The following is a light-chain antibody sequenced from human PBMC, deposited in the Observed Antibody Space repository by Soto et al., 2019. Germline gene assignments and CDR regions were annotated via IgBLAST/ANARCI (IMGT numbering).Light chain of an antibody. J-gene: IGKJ5*01. CDR2: KVS. CDR1: QSLVYSDGDTY. CDR3: MQGTHWPPT. Sequence: DVELTQSPLSLPVTLGQPASISCRSSQSLVYSDGDTYLNWFHQRPGQSPRRLIYKVSSRDSGVPDRFSGSGSGTDFTLKISRVEADDVGIYYCMQGTHWPPTFGQGTRLEI. V-gene: IGKV2-30*01.